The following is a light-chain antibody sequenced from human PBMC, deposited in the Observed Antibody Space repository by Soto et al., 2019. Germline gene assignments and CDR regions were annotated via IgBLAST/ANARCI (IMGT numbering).Light chain of an antibody. V-gene: IGKV3-20*01. CDR3: QPYGSSGT. CDR2: GAS. Sequence: EDVLTQSPCAVSLSPGERATLSCRASQSVSSSYLAWYQQKPGQAPRLLIYGASSRATGIPDRFSGSGSGTDFTLTISRLEPEDFAVYYCQPYGSSGTFGQ. CDR1: QSVSSSY. J-gene: IGKJ5*01.